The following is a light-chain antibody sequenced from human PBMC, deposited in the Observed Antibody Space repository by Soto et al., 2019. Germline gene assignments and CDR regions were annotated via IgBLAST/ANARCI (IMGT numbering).Light chain of an antibody. V-gene: IGKV3-20*01. CDR1: QSVSSSY. Sequence: EIVLTQSPGTLSLSPGERATLSCRASQSVSSSYLAWYQQQPGQAPRLLIYGASSRATGIPDRFSGSGSGTDFTLTISRLEPEYFSVYYCQQYGSSPYTFGQGTKLEIK. J-gene: IGKJ2*01. CDR2: GAS. CDR3: QQYGSSPYT.